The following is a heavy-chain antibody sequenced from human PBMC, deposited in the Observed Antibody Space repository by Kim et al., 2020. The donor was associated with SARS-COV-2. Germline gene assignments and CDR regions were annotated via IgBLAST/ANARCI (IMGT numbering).Heavy chain of an antibody. CDR3: ARGRYYDSSGQQVEGWYFDY. D-gene: IGHD3-22*01. CDR2: INHSGST. Sequence: SETLSLTCAVYGGSFSGYYWSWIRQPPGKGLEWIGEINHSGSTNYNPSLKSRVTISVDTSKNQFSLKLSSVTAADTAVYYCARGRYYDSSGQQVEGWYFDYWGQGTLVTVSS. V-gene: IGHV4-34*01. CDR1: GGSFSGYY. J-gene: IGHJ4*02.